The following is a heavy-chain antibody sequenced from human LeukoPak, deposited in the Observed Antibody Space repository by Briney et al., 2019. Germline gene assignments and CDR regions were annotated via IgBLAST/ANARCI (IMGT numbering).Heavy chain of an antibody. D-gene: IGHD6-13*01. J-gene: IGHJ4*02. CDR2: ITSSGGT. Sequence: PGGALRLSCAASGFTFSSYAMSWVRQAPGKGLEWVSAITSSGGTYSADSVKGRFTISRDNSKNTLYLQMNSLRAEDTAVYYCAKAYDGYSSSGFDYWGLGTLVTVSS. V-gene: IGHV3-23*01. CDR3: AKAYDGYSSSGFDY. CDR1: GFTFSSYA.